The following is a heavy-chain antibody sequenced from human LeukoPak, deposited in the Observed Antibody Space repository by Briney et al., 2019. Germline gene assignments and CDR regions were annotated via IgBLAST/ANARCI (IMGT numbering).Heavy chain of an antibody. CDR3: AKMARTGNYYYGMDV. Sequence: ASVKVSCKASGNTFTSYDINWVRQATGQGLEWMGWTNPKSGNTGYAQRFQGRVSMTSNTSISTAYMEPSSLSSDDTAVYYCAKMARTGNYYYGMDVWGQGTTVTVSS. V-gene: IGHV1-8*01. CDR2: TNPKSGNT. CDR1: GNTFTSYD. J-gene: IGHJ6*02. D-gene: IGHD5-24*01.